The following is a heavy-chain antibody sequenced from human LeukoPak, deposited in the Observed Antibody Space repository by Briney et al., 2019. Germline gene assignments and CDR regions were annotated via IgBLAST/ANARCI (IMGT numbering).Heavy chain of an antibody. CDR1: GHTFTIYA. Sequence: ASVKVSCKASGHTFTIYAMNWVRQAPGQGLEWMGWINTNTGNPTYAQGFTGRFVFSLDTSVSTAYLQIRSLKAEDTAVYYCARVVRGSSAYRYYFDYWGQGTLVTVSS. V-gene: IGHV7-4-1*01. CDR3: ARVVRGSSAYRYYFDY. CDR2: INTNTGNP. D-gene: IGHD3-22*01. J-gene: IGHJ4*02.